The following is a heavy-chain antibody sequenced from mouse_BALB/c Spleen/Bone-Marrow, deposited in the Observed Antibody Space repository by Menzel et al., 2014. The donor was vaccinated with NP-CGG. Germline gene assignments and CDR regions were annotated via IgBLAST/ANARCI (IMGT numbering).Heavy chain of an antibody. CDR2: VSSGSSTI. CDR1: GFTFSSFG. CDR3: ARSDGNYDYAMDY. J-gene: IGHJ4*01. D-gene: IGHD2-1*01. V-gene: IGHV5-17*02. Sequence: EVQGVESGGGLVQPGGSRKLSCAASGFTFSSFGMHWVRQAPEKGLEWVAYVSSGSSTIYYADTVKGRFTISRDNPKNXLFLQMTSLRSEDTAMYYCARSDGNYDYAMDYWGQGTSVTVSS.